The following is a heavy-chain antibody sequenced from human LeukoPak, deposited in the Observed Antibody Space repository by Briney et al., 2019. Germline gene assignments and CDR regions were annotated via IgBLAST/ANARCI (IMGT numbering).Heavy chain of an antibody. CDR2: IIPMFGTA. V-gene: IGHV1-69*06. D-gene: IGHD3-22*01. Sequence: GASVKVSCKASGGTFSSYAISWVRQAPGQGLEWMGGIIPMFGTANYARKFQDRVTITADKSTSTDYMELSSLRSEDTAVYYCASLNYYDTSGYFDYWGQGTLVTVSS. CDR3: ASLNYYDTSGYFDY. CDR1: GGTFSSYA. J-gene: IGHJ4*02.